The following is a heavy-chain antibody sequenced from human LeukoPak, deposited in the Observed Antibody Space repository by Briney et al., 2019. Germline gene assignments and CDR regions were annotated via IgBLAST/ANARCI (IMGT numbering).Heavy chain of an antibody. CDR2: ISAYNGNT. CDR1: GYTFTSYG. J-gene: IGHJ4*02. V-gene: IGHV1-18*01. CDR3: ARGQARITIFGVVIEPIDY. Sequence: GASVKVSCKASGYTFTSYGISWVRQAPGQGLEWMGWISAYNGNTNYAQKLQGRVTMTTDTSTSTAYMELRSLRSDDTAVYYCARGQARITIFGVVIEPIDYWGQGTLVTVSS. D-gene: IGHD3-3*01.